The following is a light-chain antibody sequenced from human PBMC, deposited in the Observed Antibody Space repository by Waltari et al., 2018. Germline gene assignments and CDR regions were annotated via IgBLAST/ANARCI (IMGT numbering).Light chain of an antibody. Sequence: DIQMTQSPSTLSASVGDRVTITCRASPSINHWLAWFQQKPGKAPKLLIYDASSLESGVPSRFSGSGSGTEFTLTISSLQPDDFATYYCQQYNSFWTFGQGTKVEIK. CDR3: QQYNSFWT. J-gene: IGKJ1*01. V-gene: IGKV1-5*01. CDR1: PSINHW. CDR2: DAS.